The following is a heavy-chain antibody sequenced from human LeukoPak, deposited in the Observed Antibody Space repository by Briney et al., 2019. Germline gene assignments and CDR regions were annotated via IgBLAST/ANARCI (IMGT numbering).Heavy chain of an antibody. CDR2: IYYRGST. V-gene: IGHV4-38-2*02. D-gene: IGHD2-21*01. Sequence: SETLSLTCTVSGYSISRGYFWGWIRQSPGKGLEWIGNIYYRGSTNYNPSLKSRVTISVDTSKNQFSLKLSSVTAADTAVYYCARRVRNYYYMDVWGKGTTVTVSS. J-gene: IGHJ6*03. CDR3: ARRVRNYYYMDV. CDR1: GYSISRGYF.